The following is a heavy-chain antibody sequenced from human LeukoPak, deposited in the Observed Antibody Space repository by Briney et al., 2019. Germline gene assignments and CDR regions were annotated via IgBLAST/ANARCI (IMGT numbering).Heavy chain of an antibody. V-gene: IGHV3-23*01. J-gene: IGHJ5*02. Sequence: GGSLRLSCAASGFPFSSRAMSWVRQAPGKGLEWVSAISGNGGTTYYADSVEGRFTISRDNPQNTLYLQMNSLRAEDTALYYCAKNQFNPLRPAWGQGTLVTVSS. CDR3: AKNQFNPLRPA. CDR1: GFPFSSRA. D-gene: IGHD2-8*01. CDR2: ISGNGGTT.